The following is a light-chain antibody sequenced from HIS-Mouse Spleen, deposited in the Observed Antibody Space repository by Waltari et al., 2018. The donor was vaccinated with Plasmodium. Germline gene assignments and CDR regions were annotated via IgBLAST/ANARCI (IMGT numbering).Light chain of an antibody. CDR2: GAS. Sequence: EIVMTQSPATLSVSPGERATLSCRASQSVSSNLAWYQQKPGQAPRLLIYGASTRATGIPVRVSGSGSGTEFTLTISSLQSEDFAVYYCQQYNNWSFTFGPGTKVDIK. V-gene: IGKV3-15*01. J-gene: IGKJ3*01. CDR3: QQYNNWSFT. CDR1: QSVSSN.